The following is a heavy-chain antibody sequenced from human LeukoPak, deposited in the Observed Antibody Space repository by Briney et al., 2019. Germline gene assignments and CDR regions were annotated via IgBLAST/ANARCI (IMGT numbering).Heavy chain of an antibody. CDR2: IRYDGSNK. D-gene: IGHD7-27*01. J-gene: IGHJ3*02. CDR1: GFTFSSYG. CDR3: AKDGGLRYQLGNAFDI. Sequence: PGGSLRLSCAASGFTFSSYGMHWVRQAPGKGLEWVAFIRYDGSNKYYADSVKGRFTISRDNSKNTLYLQMNSLRAEDTAVYYCAKDGGLRYQLGNAFDIWGQGTMVTVSS. V-gene: IGHV3-30*02.